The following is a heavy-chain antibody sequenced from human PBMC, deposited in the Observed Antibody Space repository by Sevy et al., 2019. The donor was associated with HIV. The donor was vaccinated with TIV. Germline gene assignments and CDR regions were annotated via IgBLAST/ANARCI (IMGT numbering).Heavy chain of an antibody. Sequence: SETLSLTGTVSGGSISRGQFYWSWIRQPAGQGLEWIGRVHNTGSATYNPSLRNRVGMSIDTSKNQFSLVLSSVTAADTAVYYCARNVGDYVFRYFDLWGRGTLVTVSS. CDR3: ARNVGDYVFRYFDL. CDR2: VHNTGSA. V-gene: IGHV4-61*02. D-gene: IGHD4-17*01. CDR1: GGSISRGQFY. J-gene: IGHJ2*01.